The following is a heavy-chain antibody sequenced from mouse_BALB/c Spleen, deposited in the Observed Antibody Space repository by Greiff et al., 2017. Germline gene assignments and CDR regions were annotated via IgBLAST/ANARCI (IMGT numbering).Heavy chain of an antibody. Sequence: EVQLQESGAELVRPGALVKLSCKASGFNIKDYYMHWVKQRPEQGLEWIGWIDPENGNTIYDPKFQGKASITADTSSNTAYLQLSSLTSEDTAVYYCAPAYYYGSSYFGYWGQGTTLTVSS. D-gene: IGHD1-1*01. J-gene: IGHJ2*01. V-gene: IGHV14-1*02. CDR2: IDPENGNT. CDR3: APAYYYGSSYFGY. CDR1: GFNIKDYY.